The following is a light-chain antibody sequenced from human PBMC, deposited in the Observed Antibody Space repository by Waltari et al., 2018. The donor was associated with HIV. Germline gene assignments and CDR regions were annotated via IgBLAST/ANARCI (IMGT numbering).Light chain of an antibody. CDR2: KVS. J-gene: IGKJ1*01. CDR1: QSLVYSDGNIY. V-gene: IGKV2-30*01. CDR3: MQGTQWPWT. Sequence: DVVMTQSPLSLPVTLGQPASISCRSSQSLVYSDGNIYLTWFHQRPGQSPRRLIYKVSNRDSGVPDRFSGSGSGTDFTLKISRVEAEDVGVYHCMQGTQWPWTFGQGTKVEI.